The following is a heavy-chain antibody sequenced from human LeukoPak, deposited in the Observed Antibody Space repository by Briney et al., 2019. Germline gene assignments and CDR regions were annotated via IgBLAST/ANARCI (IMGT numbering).Heavy chain of an antibody. CDR2: VYHSGTT. Sequence: PSETLSLTCTVSGVSISSDYWGWIRQAPGKGPEWIGWVYHSGTTNYNPSLKSRVTISIDSSRNQFSLNLNPVTAADTAVYYCARMEVRGSYGLSYWYYFDYWGQGTLVTVSS. J-gene: IGHJ4*02. CDR3: ARMEVRGSYGLSYWYYFDY. CDR1: GVSISSDY. V-gene: IGHV4-4*08. D-gene: IGHD5-18*01.